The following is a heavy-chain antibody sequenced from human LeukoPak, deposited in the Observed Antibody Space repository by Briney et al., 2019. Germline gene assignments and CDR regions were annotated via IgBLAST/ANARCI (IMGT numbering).Heavy chain of an antibody. CDR1: GYTFTAYY. D-gene: IGHD3-22*01. CDR2: INPHNGGS. V-gene: IGHV1-2*02. J-gene: IGHJ4*02. Sequence: ASVKVSCKASGYTFTAYYIHWVRQAPGQGLEWMGWINPHNGGSNYAQIFQDGVTMTRDTSIGAAYMELRRLRSDDTAVYYCARDFYDSSGHYDYWGQGTLVTVSS. CDR3: ARDFYDSSGHYDY.